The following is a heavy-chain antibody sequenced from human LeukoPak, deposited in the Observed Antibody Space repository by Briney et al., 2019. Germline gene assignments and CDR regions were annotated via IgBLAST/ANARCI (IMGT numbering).Heavy chain of an antibody. CDR3: AKWGDYDILTGYYDSDY. D-gene: IGHD3-9*01. J-gene: IGHJ4*02. CDR2: ISGSGGST. V-gene: IGHV3-23*01. Sequence: PGGSLRLSCAASGFTFSSYGMHWVRQAPGKGLEWVSAISGSGGSTYYADSVKGRFTISRDNSKNTLYLQLNSLRAEDTAVYYCAKWGDYDILTGYYDSDYWGQGTLVTVSS. CDR1: GFTFSSYG.